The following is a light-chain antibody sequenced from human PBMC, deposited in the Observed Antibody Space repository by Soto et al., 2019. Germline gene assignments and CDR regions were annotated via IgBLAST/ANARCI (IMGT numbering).Light chain of an antibody. CDR1: PTISND. CDR2: GAS. Sequence: EVVMTQSPATVSVSPGEGVTLSCRASPTISNDLAWYQQKPGQAPRLLIYGASTRATGVPASFSGGGSGTEFNLTISSLQSEDFAFYYCQQNNKWPPVTFGGGTKVEIK. V-gene: IGKV3-15*01. J-gene: IGKJ4*01. CDR3: QQNNKWPPVT.